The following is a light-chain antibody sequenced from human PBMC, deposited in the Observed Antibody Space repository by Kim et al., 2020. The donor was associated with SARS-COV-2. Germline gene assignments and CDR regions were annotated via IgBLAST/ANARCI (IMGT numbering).Light chain of an antibody. Sequence: APGRTGNISRGGKSMVPQGVHWYQQKPGQAPVLVIYFDSDRPSGIPERFSGSMSGNTAILTISRVEAGDEADYYCQVWDSGTTQVVFGGGTKLTVL. CDR2: FDS. CDR3: QVWDSGTTQVV. J-gene: IGLJ2*01. V-gene: IGLV3-21*04. CDR1: SMVPQG.